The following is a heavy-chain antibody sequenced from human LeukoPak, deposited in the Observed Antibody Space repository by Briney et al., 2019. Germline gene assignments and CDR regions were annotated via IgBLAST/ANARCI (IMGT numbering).Heavy chain of an antibody. V-gene: IGHV4-4*02. CDR2: IYHSGST. J-gene: IGHJ4*02. Sequence: SETLSLTCAVSGGSISSSNSWSWVRQPPGKGLEWIGEIYHSGSTNYNPSLKSRVTISVDKSKNQFSLKLSSVTAADTAVYYCARVESGIVGATDFDYWGQGTLVTVSS. D-gene: IGHD1-26*01. CDR1: GGSISSSNS. CDR3: ARVESGIVGATDFDY.